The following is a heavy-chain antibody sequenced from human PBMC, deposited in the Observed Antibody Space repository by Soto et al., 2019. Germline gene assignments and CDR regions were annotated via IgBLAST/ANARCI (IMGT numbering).Heavy chain of an antibody. CDR3: ARGRAYYYDRSGYYSQTYLDY. D-gene: IGHD3-22*01. CDR1: GGSFSGYY. CDR2: INHSGST. Sequence: SATLSLTCAVYGGSFSGYYWSCIRQPPGKGLEWIVEINHSGSTNYNPSLKSRVTISVDTSKNQFSLKLSSVTAADTAVYYCARGRAYYYDRSGYYSQTYLDYWGQGTLVTVSS. J-gene: IGHJ4*02. V-gene: IGHV4-34*01.